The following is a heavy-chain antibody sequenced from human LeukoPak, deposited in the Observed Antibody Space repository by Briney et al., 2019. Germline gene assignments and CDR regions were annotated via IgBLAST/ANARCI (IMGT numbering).Heavy chain of an antibody. Sequence: GGSLRLSCATSGFTFSTSWMHWVRQAPGKGLVWVSRISSDGSTTTYADSVKGRFTISRDNAKNTLYLQMNSLRVEDAAVYYCVRVRSSSWYDYWGQGALVTVSS. D-gene: IGHD6-13*01. CDR2: ISSDGSTT. V-gene: IGHV3-74*01. CDR3: VRVRSSSWYDY. CDR1: GFTFSTSW. J-gene: IGHJ4*02.